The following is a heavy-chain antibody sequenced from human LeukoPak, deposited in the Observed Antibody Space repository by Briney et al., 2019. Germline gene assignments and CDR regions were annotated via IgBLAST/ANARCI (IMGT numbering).Heavy chain of an antibody. V-gene: IGHV4-59*01. CDR2: IYYSGST. CDR1: GGSISSYY. D-gene: IGHD3-22*01. Sequence: SETLSLTCTVSGGSISSYYWSWIRQPPGKGLEWIGYIYYSGSTNYNPSLKSRVTISVDTSKNQFSLKLSSVTAADTAVYYCASSYYYDSSGYYFLGVFDYWGQGTLVTVSS. CDR3: ASSYYYDSSGYYFLGVFDY. J-gene: IGHJ4*02.